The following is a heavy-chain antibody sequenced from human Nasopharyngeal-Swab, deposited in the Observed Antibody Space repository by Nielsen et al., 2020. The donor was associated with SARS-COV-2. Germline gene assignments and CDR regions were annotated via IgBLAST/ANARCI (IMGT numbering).Heavy chain of an antibody. CDR3: ARVPYNYGQFYFDY. CDR2: IYPNDADT. D-gene: IGHD5-18*01. CDR1: GYTFTNYW. J-gene: IGHJ4*02. V-gene: IGHV5-51*01. Sequence: GESLMISCKASGYTFTNYWIGWVRQMPGKGLEWMGIIYPNDADTRYSPSFQGQVTIPADKSISAAYLQWSSLKASDTAIYYCARVPYNYGQFYFDYWGQGTLVTVSS.